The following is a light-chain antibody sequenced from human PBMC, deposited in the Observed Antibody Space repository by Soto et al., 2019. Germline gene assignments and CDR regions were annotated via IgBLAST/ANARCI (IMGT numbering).Light chain of an antibody. V-gene: IGKV3-20*01. CDR3: QLYGTSPLT. J-gene: IGKJ4*01. CDR1: QSVSSSY. Sequence: EIVLPQSPGTLSLSPGERATLSCRASQSVSSSYLAWYQQKPGQAPRLLIYGASSRATGITDRFSGSGSGTDFTLTISRLEPEDFAVYYCQLYGTSPLTFGEGTKVEIK. CDR2: GAS.